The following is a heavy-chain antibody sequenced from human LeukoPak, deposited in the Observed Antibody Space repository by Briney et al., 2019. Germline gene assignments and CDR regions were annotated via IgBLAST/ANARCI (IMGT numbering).Heavy chain of an antibody. CDR3: ARDDSSGDYYDNFDY. D-gene: IGHD3-22*01. Sequence: GGSLRLSCAASGFTFSTYGMHWVRQAPGKGLEWVALICHDGSKKYYADSVKGRFTISRDNSKNTLHLQMNSLRAEDTAVYYCARDDSSGDYYDNFDYWGQGTLVTVSS. CDR1: GFTFSTYG. V-gene: IGHV3-33*01. J-gene: IGHJ4*02. CDR2: ICHDGSKK.